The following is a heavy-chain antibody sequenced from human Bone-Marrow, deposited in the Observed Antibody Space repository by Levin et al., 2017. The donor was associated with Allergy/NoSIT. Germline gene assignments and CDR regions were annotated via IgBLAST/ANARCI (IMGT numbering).Heavy chain of an antibody. J-gene: IGHJ4*02. CDR1: GFTFDDYT. Sequence: GGSLRLSCAASGFTFDDYTMHWVRQAPGKGLEWVSLINWDGGTSYYGDSVKGRFTISRDNSKNSLFLQMDSLRIEDTAFYYCAKEGDEDGGDYFDYWGQGTLATVSS. CDR2: INWDGGTS. V-gene: IGHV3-43*01. D-gene: IGHD2-15*01. CDR3: AKEGDEDGGDYFDY.